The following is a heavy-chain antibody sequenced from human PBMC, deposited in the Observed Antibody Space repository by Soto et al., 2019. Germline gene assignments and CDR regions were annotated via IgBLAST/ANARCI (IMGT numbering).Heavy chain of an antibody. D-gene: IGHD5-12*01. J-gene: IGHJ6*02. CDR3: VRHSGSGYETGYYYYYGMDV. CDR1: GVTISSSSYY. V-gene: IGHV4-39*01. Sequence: SETLSLTCTVSGVTISSSSYYWGWLRQPPGKGLEWIGSIYYSGSTYYNPSLKSRVTISVDTSKNQFSLKLSSVTAADTAVYYCVRHSGSGYETGYYYYYGMDVWGQGTTVTVSS. CDR2: IYYSGST.